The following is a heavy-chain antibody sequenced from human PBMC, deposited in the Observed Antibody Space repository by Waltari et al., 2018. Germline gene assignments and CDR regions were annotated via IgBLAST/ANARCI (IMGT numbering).Heavy chain of an antibody. Sequence: EVQLVQSGAEVKKPGESLRISCKGSGYSFTSYWISWVRQMPGKGLEWMGKIDPIDSSTNYSPSFQGHVTISADKSISTAYLQCSSLKASDTAIYYCARRKDYGGNLFDYWGQGTLVTVSS. CDR1: GYSFTSYW. J-gene: IGHJ4*02. CDR2: IDPIDSST. D-gene: IGHD4-17*01. CDR3: ARRKDYGGNLFDY. V-gene: IGHV5-10-1*03.